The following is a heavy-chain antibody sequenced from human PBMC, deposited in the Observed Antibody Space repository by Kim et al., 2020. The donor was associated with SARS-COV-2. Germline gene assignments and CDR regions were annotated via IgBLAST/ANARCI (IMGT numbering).Heavy chain of an antibody. CDR1: GGSISSSSYY. V-gene: IGHV4-39*01. Sequence: SETLSLTCTVSGGSISSSSYYWGWIRQPPGKGLEWIGSIYYSGSTYYNPSLKSRVTISVDTSKNQFSLKLSSVTAADTAVYYCASRPSTPPTVWSTLLVTEATYGMDVWGQGTTVTVSS. CDR3: ASRPSTPPTVWSTLLVTEATYGMDV. CDR2: IYYSGST. D-gene: IGHD3-10*01. J-gene: IGHJ6*02.